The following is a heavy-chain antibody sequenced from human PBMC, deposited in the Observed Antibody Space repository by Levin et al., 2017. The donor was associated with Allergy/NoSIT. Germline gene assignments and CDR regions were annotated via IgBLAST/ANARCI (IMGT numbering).Heavy chain of an antibody. Sequence: SSETLSLTCTVSSPSISSTGSAWTWIRQPPGRGLEYIGYIHHSGDTYYNPSLGSRVTISRDTSKNQFSLNLSSVTAADTAVYYCVRVNYRLGSYGAFDVWGQGTVVTVSS. CDR3: VRVNYRLGSYGAFDV. V-gene: IGHV4-30-2*01. CDR1: SPSISSTGSA. J-gene: IGHJ3*01. D-gene: IGHD3-10*01. CDR2: IHHSGDT.